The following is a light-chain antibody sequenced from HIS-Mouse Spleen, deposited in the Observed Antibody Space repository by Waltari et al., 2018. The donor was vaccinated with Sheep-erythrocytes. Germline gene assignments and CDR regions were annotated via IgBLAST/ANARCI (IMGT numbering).Light chain of an antibody. V-gene: IGLV2-8*01. Sequence: QSALTQPPSASGYPGQSVTISCTGTSSDVGGYHYVSWYQQHPGKAPKLMIYEVSKRPSGVPDRFSGSKSGNTASLTVSGLQAEDEADYYCSSYAGSNNYVFGTGTKVTVL. J-gene: IGLJ1*01. CDR2: EVS. CDR3: SSYAGSNNYV. CDR1: SSDVGGYHY.